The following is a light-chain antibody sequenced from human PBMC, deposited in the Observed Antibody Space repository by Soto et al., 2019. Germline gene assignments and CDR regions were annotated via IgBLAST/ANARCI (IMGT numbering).Light chain of an antibody. CDR3: QQNHWPPPT. J-gene: IGKJ1*01. CDR1: QNIYSNY. CDR2: HSS. V-gene: IGKV3-20*01. Sequence: IVLKDLLVFLSHSPGEGSYLSCMTSQNIYSNYLAWYQHKPRRSPRLLIYHSSTRATGLPDRFSGSGSGTYFTLTISIQAHDFLVVYHQQQNHWPPPTFGQGTKVDIK.